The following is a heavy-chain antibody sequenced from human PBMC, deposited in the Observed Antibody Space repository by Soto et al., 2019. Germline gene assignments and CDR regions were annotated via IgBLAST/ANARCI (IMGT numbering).Heavy chain of an antibody. D-gene: IGHD6-19*01. J-gene: IGHJ4*02. CDR2: IYHSGGS. CDR1: GGSITSNNW. Sequence: QVQLHKSGPGLVQPSGTLSLTCAVSGGSITSNNWWSWVRQPPGKGLEWIGEIYHSGGSNYNPSVKSRLAMSIDKSTHQFSLKLTSVSAADTAVYYCTRDRGAGTFTGYDYWGQGLVVTVSS. CDR3: TRDRGAGTFTGYDY. V-gene: IGHV4-4*02.